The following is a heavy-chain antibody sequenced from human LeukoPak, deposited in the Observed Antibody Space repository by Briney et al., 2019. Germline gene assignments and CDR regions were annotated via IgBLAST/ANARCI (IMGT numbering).Heavy chain of an antibody. CDR3: ARGNSNGFDI. CDR1: GFTFSNYG. CDR2: IRYDGTAQ. J-gene: IGHJ3*02. V-gene: IGHV3-30*02. Sequence: GGSPRLSCAASGFTFSNYGMDWVRQAPGKGLEWVTFIRYDGTAQYYADSVKGRFTISRDNSKNTLYLQVNSVRAEDTAVYYCARGNSNGFDIWGQWTMVTVSS. D-gene: IGHD1-7*01.